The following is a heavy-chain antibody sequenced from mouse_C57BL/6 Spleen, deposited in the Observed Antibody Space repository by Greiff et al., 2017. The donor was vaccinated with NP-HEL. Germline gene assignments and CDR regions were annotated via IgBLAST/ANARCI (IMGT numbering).Heavy chain of an antibody. CDR3: ASYGNYVPFAY. D-gene: IGHD2-1*01. J-gene: IGHJ3*01. V-gene: IGHV1-50*01. CDR2: IDPSDSYT. CDR1: GYTFTSYW. Sequence: QVQLKQPGAELVKPGASVKLSCNASGYTFTSYWMQWVKQRPGQGLEWIGEIDPSDSYTNYNQKFKGKATLTVDTSSSKAYMQLSSLTSEDSAVYYCASYGNYVPFAYWGQGTLVTVAA.